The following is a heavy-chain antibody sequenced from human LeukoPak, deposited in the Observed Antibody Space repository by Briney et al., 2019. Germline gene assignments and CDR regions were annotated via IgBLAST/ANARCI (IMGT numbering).Heavy chain of an antibody. V-gene: IGHV3-11*04. Sequence: PGGSLRLSCAASGFTFSDYYMSWIRQAPGKGLERVSDISSSGSTIYYADSVKGRFTISRDNAKNSLYLQMNSLRAEDTAVYYCAKHATEWELYYYYYYMDVWGKGTTVTISS. CDR1: GFTFSDYY. D-gene: IGHD1-26*01. CDR3: AKHATEWELYYYYYYMDV. J-gene: IGHJ6*03. CDR2: ISSSGSTI.